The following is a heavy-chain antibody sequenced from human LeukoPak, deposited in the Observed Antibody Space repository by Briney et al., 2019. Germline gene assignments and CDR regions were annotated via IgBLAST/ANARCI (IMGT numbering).Heavy chain of an antibody. J-gene: IGHJ3*02. Sequence: SETLSLTCAVYGGSFSGYYWSWIRQPPGKGLEWIGEINHSGSTNYNPSLKSRVTISVDTSKNQFSLKLSSVTAADTAVYYCARDTLEADDAFDIWGQGTMVTVSS. CDR1: GGSFSGYY. CDR2: INHSGST. D-gene: IGHD1-1*01. CDR3: ARDTLEADDAFDI. V-gene: IGHV4-34*01.